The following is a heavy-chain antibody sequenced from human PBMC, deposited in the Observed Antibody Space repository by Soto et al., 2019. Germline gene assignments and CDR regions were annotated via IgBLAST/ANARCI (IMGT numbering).Heavy chain of an antibody. CDR2: ISAYNGNT. CDR1: GCTFTSYG. Sequence: GASVKVSCKASGCTFTSYGISWVRQAPGQGLEWMGWISAYNGNTNYAQKLQGRVTMTTDTSTSTAYMELRSLRSDDTAVYYCARSPMTTVTNYWFDPWGQGTLVTVSS. CDR3: ARSPMTTVTNYWFDP. V-gene: IGHV1-18*01. D-gene: IGHD4-17*01. J-gene: IGHJ5*02.